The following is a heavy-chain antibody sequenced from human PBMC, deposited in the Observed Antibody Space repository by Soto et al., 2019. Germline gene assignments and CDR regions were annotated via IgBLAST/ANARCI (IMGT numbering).Heavy chain of an antibody. Sequence: GGSLRLSCAASGFTFNNYAMSWVRQAPGKGLEWVSAISGSGGSTYYADSVKGRFTISRDNSRNSLYLQMNSLRDDDTALYYCVRDDDFGPNALDLWGQGTMVTVSS. J-gene: IGHJ3*01. CDR1: GFTFNNYA. CDR3: VRDDDFGPNALDL. V-gene: IGHV3-23*01. D-gene: IGHD1-1*01. CDR2: ISGSGGST.